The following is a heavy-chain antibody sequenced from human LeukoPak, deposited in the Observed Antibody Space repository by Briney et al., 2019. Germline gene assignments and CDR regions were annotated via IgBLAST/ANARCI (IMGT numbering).Heavy chain of an antibody. D-gene: IGHD3-22*01. V-gene: IGHV1-2*02. CDR3: ARERYDSSGYYFDY. CDR1: GYTFTGYY. J-gene: IGHJ4*02. Sequence: ASVKVSCKASGYTFTGYYMHWVRQAPGQGLEWMGWINPNSGGTNYAQKFQGRVTMTRDTSISTASMELSRLRSDDTSVYYCARERYDSSGYYFDYWGEGTLVTVSS. CDR2: INPNSGGT.